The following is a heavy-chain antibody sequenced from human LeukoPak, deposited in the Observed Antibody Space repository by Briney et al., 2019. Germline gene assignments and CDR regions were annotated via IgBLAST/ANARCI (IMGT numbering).Heavy chain of an antibody. CDR3: ARGVGSRVRGVFDP. J-gene: IGHJ5*02. D-gene: IGHD3-10*01. CDR1: GFTFSNYG. V-gene: IGHV3-33*01. CDR2: ICYDGSNK. Sequence: GGSLRLSCAASGFTFSNYGMHGVRQAPGKGLEWVAVICYDGSNKYDADSVKGRFTIFRDNSKNTLYLQMNSLRAEDTAVYYCARGVGSRVRGVFDPWGQGTLVTVSS.